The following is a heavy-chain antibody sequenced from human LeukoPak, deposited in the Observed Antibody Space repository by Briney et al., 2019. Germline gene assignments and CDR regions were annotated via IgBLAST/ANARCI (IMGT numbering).Heavy chain of an antibody. CDR1: GFTFSSYA. J-gene: IGHJ4*02. CDR2: ISGSGGST. CDR3: AKDLITIFGVGPGLAFDY. V-gene: IGHV3-23*01. Sequence: PGGSLRLSCAASGFTFSSYAMSWARQAPGKGLEWVSAISGSGGSTYYADSVKGRFTISRDNSKNTLYLQMNSLRAEDTAVYYCAKDLITIFGVGPGLAFDYWGQGTLVTVSS. D-gene: IGHD3-3*01.